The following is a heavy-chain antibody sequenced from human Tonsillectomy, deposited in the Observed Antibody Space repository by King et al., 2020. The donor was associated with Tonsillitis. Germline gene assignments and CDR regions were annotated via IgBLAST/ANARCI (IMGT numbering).Heavy chain of an antibody. Sequence: DVQLVESGGDLVQSGGSLRLSCSASGFTFSSYAMHWVRQAPGKGLEYVSGISSNGRSTYYAVSVKGRFTISRDNSKNTLFLQMTSLRPEDTTIYYCVKQIHSPAHFDYWGQGTLVTVSS. J-gene: IGHJ4*02. CDR2: ISSNGRST. V-gene: IGHV3-64D*06. CDR3: VKQIHSPAHFDY. CDR1: GFTFSSYA.